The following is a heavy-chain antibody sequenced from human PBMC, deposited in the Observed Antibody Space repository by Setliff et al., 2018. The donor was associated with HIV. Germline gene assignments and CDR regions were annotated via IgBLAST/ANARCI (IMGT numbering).Heavy chain of an antibody. CDR1: GFTFSSYD. D-gene: IGHD3-22*01. J-gene: IGHJ3*02. CDR3: ARARDSSGYYPGAFDI. V-gene: IGHV3-13*01. CDR2: IGTAGDT. Sequence: GGSLSLSCAASGFTFSSYDMHWVRQATGKGLEWVSAIGTAGDTYYPGSVKGRFTISRENAKNSLYLQMNSLRAGDTAVYYCARARDSSGYYPGAFDIWGQGTMVTV.